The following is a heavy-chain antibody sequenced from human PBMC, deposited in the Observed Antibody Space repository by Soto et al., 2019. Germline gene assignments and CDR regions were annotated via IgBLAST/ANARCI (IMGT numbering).Heavy chain of an antibody. CDR3: AKNRPPPSTGPIDY. J-gene: IGHJ4*02. CDR2: IYHSGST. Sequence: SETLSLTCAVSGVTIISGGYSWSWIRKPPGKGLEWIGYIYHSGSTYYNPSLKSRVTISVDRSKNQFSLKLSSVTAADTAVYYCAKNRPPPSTGPIDYWGQGTLVTVSS. CDR1: GVTIISGGYS. D-gene: IGHD4-17*01. V-gene: IGHV4-30-2*01.